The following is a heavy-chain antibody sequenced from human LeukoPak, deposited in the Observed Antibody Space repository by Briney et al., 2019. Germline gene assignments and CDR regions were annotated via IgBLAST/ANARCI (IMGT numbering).Heavy chain of an antibody. Sequence: AASLTLSCAGSGFIFDNYAMVWVRQAPREGLEWVSGISDSGERTFYSDSAQGRFTISRDNVKNTLYLQMTSLRAEDTAVYYCAKVLSPKLLTTNLDSCGQGALVTVS. J-gene: IGHJ4*02. CDR2: ISDSGERT. V-gene: IGHV3-23*01. CDR1: GFIFDNYA. D-gene: IGHD4-11*01. CDR3: AKVLSPKLLTTNLDS.